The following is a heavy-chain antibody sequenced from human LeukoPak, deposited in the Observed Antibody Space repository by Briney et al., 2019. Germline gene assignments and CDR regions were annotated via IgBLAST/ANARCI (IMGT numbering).Heavy chain of an antibody. Sequence: SETLSLTCTVSGGSISSYYWSWIRQPPGKGLEWIGYIYYSGSTNYNPSLKSRVTISVDTSKNQFSLKLSSVTAADTAVYYCARVGYSYGLDYWGQGTRVTVSS. CDR2: IYYSGST. CDR1: GGSISSYY. J-gene: IGHJ4*02. CDR3: ARVGYSYGLDY. V-gene: IGHV4-59*01. D-gene: IGHD5-18*01.